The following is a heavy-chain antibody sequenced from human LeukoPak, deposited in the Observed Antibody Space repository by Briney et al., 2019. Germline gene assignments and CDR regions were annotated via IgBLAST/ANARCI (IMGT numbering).Heavy chain of an antibody. J-gene: IGHJ4*02. Sequence: SETLSLTCTVSGASISGYYWSWIRQPAGKGLEWIGRIYSSGSTNYNPSLKSRVTMSVDTSKNQFSLKLSSVTAADTAVFYCARDFRSSGICYSYYWGQGTLVTVSS. V-gene: IGHV4-4*07. CDR2: IYSSGST. CDR1: GASISGYY. CDR3: ARDFRSSGICYSYY. D-gene: IGHD2-8*01.